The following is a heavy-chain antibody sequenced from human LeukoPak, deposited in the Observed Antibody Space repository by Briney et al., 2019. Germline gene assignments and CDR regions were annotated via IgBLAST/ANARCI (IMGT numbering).Heavy chain of an antibody. CDR1: GYTFTSYG. CDR2: ISAYNGNT. J-gene: IGHJ4*02. CDR3: AREDCSSTSCPAGFDY. Sequence: ASVKVSCKASGYTFTSYGISWVRQAPGQGLEWMGLISAYNGNTNYAQKLQGRVTMTTDTSTSTAYMELRSLRSDDTAVYYCAREDCSSTSCPAGFDYWGQGTLVTVSS. D-gene: IGHD2-2*01. V-gene: IGHV1-18*01.